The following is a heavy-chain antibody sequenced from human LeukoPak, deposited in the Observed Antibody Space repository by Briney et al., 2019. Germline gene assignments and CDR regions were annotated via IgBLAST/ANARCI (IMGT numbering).Heavy chain of an antibody. CDR1: GFSFSSYA. V-gene: IGHV3-53*01. J-gene: IGHJ6*02. CDR3: ARDRTYGDPPYYYYGMDV. CDR2: IYSGGST. D-gene: IGHD4-17*01. Sequence: PGGSLRLSCAASGFSFSSYAMSWVRQAPGKGLEWVSVIYSGGSTYYADSVKGRFTISRDNSKNTLYLQMNSLRAEDTAVYYCARDRTYGDPPYYYYGMDVWGQGTTVTVSS.